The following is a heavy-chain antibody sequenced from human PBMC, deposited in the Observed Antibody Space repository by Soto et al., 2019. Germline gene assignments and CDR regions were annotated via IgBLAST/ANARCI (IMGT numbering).Heavy chain of an antibody. CDR2: IYYSGST. Sequence: QVQLQESGPGLVKPSETLSLTCTVSGGSISSYYWSWIRQPPGKGLEWIGYIYYSGSTNYNPSLKSRVTISVDTSKHQFSLKLSSVTAADTAVYYCARGNPLLWFGEKVYYGMDVWGQGNTVTVSS. CDR1: GGSISSYY. V-gene: IGHV4-59*01. CDR3: ARGNPLLWFGEKVYYGMDV. D-gene: IGHD3-10*01. J-gene: IGHJ6*02.